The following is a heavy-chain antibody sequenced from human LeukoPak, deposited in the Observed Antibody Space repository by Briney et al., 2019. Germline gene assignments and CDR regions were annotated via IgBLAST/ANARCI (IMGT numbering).Heavy chain of an antibody. J-gene: IGHJ3*02. CDR1: GFTLNSYT. CDR3: ARDGFGGATDGFDI. D-gene: IGHD3-10*01. CDR2: MSYDGSNK. V-gene: IGHV3-30-3*01. Sequence: GGSLRLSCAASGFTLNSYTMHWVRQAPGKGLEWVALMSYDGSNKYYADSVKGRFTISRDNSKSPLYLQMNSLRVEDSAVYYCARDGFGGATDGFDIWGQGAMVTVSS.